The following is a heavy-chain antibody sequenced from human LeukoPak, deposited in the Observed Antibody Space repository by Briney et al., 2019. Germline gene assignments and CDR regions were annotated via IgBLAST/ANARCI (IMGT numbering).Heavy chain of an antibody. J-gene: IGHJ5*02. D-gene: IGHD3-10*01. CDR1: GGSFSGYY. V-gene: IGHV4-34*01. Sequence: PSETLSLTCAVYGGSFSGYYWSWIRQPPGKGLEWIGEINHSGSTNYNPSLKSRVTISVDTSKNQFSLKLSSVTAADTAVYYCAREGVLLWFGESTGEGFDPWGQGTLVTVSS. CDR2: INHSGST. CDR3: AREGVLLWFGESTGEGFDP.